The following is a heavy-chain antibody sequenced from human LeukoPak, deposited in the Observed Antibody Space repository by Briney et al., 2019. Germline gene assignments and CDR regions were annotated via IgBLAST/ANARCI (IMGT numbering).Heavy chain of an antibody. D-gene: IGHD1-14*01. V-gene: IGHV3-30*02. J-gene: IGHJ4*02. CDR2: IRYDGSNK. CDR1: GFTFSSYG. CDR3: AKNRAGFDY. Sequence: GGSLRLSCAASGFTFSSYGMHWVRQAPGKGLEWVAFIRYDGSNKYYADSLKGRFTISRDNSKNTLYLQMNSLRAEDTAVYYCAKNRAGFDYWGQGTLVTVSS.